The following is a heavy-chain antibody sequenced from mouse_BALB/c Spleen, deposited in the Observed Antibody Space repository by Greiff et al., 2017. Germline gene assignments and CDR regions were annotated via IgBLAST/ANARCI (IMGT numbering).Heavy chain of an antibody. CDR2: ISYSGST. V-gene: IGHV3-2*02. CDR3: ASDRDGYYVAWFAY. Sequence: EVQGVESGPGLVKPSQSLSLTCTVTGYSITSDYAWNWIRQFPGNKLEWMGYISYSGSTSYNPSLKSRISITRDTSKNQFFLQLNSVTTEDTATYYCASDRDGYYVAWFAYWGQGTLVTVSA. J-gene: IGHJ3*01. D-gene: IGHD2-3*01. CDR1: GYSITSDYA.